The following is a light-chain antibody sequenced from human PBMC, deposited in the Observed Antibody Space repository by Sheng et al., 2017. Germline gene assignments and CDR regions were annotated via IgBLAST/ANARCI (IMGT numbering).Light chain of an antibody. V-gene: IGLV3-27*01. J-gene: IGLJ3*02. CDR3: YSATDNNWV. CDR1: VLTQRY. CDR2: RDN. Sequence: SYDLTQPSSVSVSPVQTATITCSGDVLTQRYVRWFQQKPGQAPKLIIYRDNERGSGVPERFSGSSSGTTVTLTISGAQVDDEAEYFCYSATDNNWVFGGGTKLTVL.